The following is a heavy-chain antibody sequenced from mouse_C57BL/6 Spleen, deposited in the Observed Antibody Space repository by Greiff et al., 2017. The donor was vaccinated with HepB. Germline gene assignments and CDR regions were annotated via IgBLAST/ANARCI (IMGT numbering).Heavy chain of an antibody. Sequence: QVQLQQSGAELVRPGASVTLSCKASGYTFTDYEMHWVKQTPVHGLEWIGAIDPETGGTAYNQKFKGKAILTADKSSSTAYMELRSLTSEDSAVYYCTRDGSSPSPGYWGQGTTLTVSS. CDR2: IDPETGGT. CDR3: TRDGSSPSPGY. J-gene: IGHJ2*01. D-gene: IGHD1-1*01. CDR1: GYTFTDYE. V-gene: IGHV1-15*01.